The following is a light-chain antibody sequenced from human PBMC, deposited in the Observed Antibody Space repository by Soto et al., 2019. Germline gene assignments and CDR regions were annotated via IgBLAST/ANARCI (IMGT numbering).Light chain of an antibody. Sequence: IVLTQSQATLSLWPGETAILSCRASQTVRSYLSWSHHKPGQAPSLLIYDAYKRAPGIPTRFRGSGCGTDVTLTIRSLKPEDVSVYYCQQRITAITFCQGTLLEIE. CDR3: QQRITAIT. J-gene: IGKJ5*01. V-gene: IGKV3-11*01. CDR1: QTVRSY. CDR2: DAY.